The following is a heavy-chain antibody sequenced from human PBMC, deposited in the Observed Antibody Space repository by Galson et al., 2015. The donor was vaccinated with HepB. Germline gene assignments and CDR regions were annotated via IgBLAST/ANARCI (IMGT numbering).Heavy chain of an antibody. D-gene: IGHD2-15*01. J-gene: IGHJ5*02. CDR3: ARGAVGVVAATLNWFDP. Sequence: SLRLSCAASGFTFSSYAMHWVRQAPGKGLEWVAVISYGGSNKYYADSVKGRFTISRDNSKNTLYLQMNSLRAEDTAVYYCARGAVGVVAATLNWFDPWGQGTLVTVSS. CDR2: ISYGGSNK. V-gene: IGHV3-30-3*01. CDR1: GFTFSSYA.